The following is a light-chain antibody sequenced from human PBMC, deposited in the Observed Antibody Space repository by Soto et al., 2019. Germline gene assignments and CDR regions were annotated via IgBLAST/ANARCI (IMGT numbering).Light chain of an antibody. CDR1: QGVSTW. CDR2: TAS. Sequence: DIQITQSPSSVSASVGDRVTITCRASQGVSTWLAWYQQKPGKAPNLLIYTASSLQSGVPSRFSGSGSGTDFTLTISSLQPEDFATYYCQQSYSTPWTFGQGTKVDIK. J-gene: IGKJ1*01. CDR3: QQSYSTPWT. V-gene: IGKV1-12*01.